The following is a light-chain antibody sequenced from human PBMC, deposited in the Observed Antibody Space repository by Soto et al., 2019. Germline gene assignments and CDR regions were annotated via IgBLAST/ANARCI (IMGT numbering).Light chain of an antibody. V-gene: IGKV3-20*01. J-gene: IGKJ1*01. CDR2: GAS. CDR1: QSVSSSY. CDR3: QQYGSSAWT. Sequence: EIVLTQAPGTLSLSPGERATLSCRSGQSVSSSYLAWYQQKPGQAPRLLIYGASSRATGIPDRFSGSGSGTDFTLTISRVEPEDFAVYYCQQYGSSAWTFGQGTKVDNK.